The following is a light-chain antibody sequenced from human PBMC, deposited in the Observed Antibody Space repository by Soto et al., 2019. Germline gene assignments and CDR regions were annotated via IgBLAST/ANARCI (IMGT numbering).Light chain of an antibody. CDR2: DVS. CDR1: TSDVDAYNY. V-gene: IGLV2-14*01. Sequence: VLTQPASLSGSPGQSITISCTGTTSDVDAYNYVSWYQQHPGKAPKLMIYDVSNRPSGVSSRFSGSKSGNTASLTISGLQAEDEADYYCGSYTTSSNYVFGTGTKVTLL. CDR3: GSYTTSSNYV. J-gene: IGLJ1*01.